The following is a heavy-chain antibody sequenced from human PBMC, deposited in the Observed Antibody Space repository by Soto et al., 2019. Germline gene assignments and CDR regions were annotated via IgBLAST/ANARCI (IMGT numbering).Heavy chain of an antibody. CDR3: ARAGDGSRGWLRLTRGNWFDP. CDR1: GGSISSYSYY. J-gene: IGHJ5*02. V-gene: IGHV4-39*07. CDR2: IHYSGST. D-gene: IGHD5-12*01. Sequence: ASETLSLTCIVSGGSISSYSYYWGWIRQPPGKGLEWIGSIHYSGSTYYNPSLKSRVTISVDTSKNQFSLKLSSVTAADTAVYYCARAGDGSRGWLRLTRGNWFDPWGQGTLVTVSS.